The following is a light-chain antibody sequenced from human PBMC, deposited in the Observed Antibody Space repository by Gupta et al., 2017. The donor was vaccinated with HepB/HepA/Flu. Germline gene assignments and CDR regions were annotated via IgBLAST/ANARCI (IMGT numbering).Light chain of an antibody. CDR3: QQRSNWLLT. CDR2: DAS. J-gene: IGKJ4*01. Sequence: EIVLTQSPGNLSLSPWERATLSCRASQSVNNYLAWYQQKPGQAPRLLIYDASNRATGIPARFSGSGSGTDFTLTISSLEPEDFAVYYCQQRSNWLLTLGGGTKVEIK. CDR1: QSVNNY. V-gene: IGKV3-11*01.